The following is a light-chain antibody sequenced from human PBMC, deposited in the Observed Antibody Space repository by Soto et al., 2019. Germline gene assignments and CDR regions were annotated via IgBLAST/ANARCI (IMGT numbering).Light chain of an antibody. J-gene: IGKJ1*01. V-gene: IGKV3-20*01. CDR1: QSVTSSY. CDR3: PESGFSPRT. CDR2: GAS. Sequence: GAVSLNTRKIATPSCRVSQSVTSSYLAWYQLRPGQAPRLLIYGASSRATGIPDRFSGSGSGTDFTLTISRLEPEDFAVYFCPESGFSPRTFGQGTMADI.